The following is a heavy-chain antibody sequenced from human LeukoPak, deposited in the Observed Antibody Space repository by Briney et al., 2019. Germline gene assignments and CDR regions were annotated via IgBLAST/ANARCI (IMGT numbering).Heavy chain of an antibody. Sequence: SETLSLTCAVSGYSISSGYYCGWIRQPPGKGLEWIGSIYHSGSTYYNPSLKSRVTISVDTSKSQFSLKLSSVTAADTAIYFCARRGLRFLESVKFSWFDPWGQGTLVTVSS. CDR2: IYHSGST. D-gene: IGHD3-3*01. CDR3: ARRGLRFLESVKFSWFDP. V-gene: IGHV4-38-2*01. J-gene: IGHJ5*02. CDR1: GYSISSGYY.